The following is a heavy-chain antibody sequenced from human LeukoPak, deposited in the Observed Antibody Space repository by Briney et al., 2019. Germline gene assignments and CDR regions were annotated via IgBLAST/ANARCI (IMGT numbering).Heavy chain of an antibody. J-gene: IGHJ4*02. Sequence: SETLSLTCTVSGGSISSYSWSWIRQPPGKGLEWVGYIYYSGSTNYNPSLKSRVTISVDMSKNQFSLKLSSVTAADTAVYYCATHPPKVCTGGSCTDYWGQGTLVTVSS. V-gene: IGHV4-59*01. CDR2: IYYSGST. CDR1: GGSISSYS. CDR3: ATHPPKVCTGGSCTDY. D-gene: IGHD2-15*01.